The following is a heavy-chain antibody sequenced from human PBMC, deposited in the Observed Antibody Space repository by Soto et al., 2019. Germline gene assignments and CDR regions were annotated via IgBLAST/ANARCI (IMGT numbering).Heavy chain of an antibody. CDR3: AKDWGVAVAVYDY. D-gene: IGHD6-19*01. Sequence: EVQLLESGGGLVQPGGSLRLSCAASGFTFSSYAMSWVRQAPGKGLEWVSAISGSGGSTYYADSVKGRFTISRDNSKNPLYLQMNSLRAEDTAVYYCAKDWGVAVAVYDYWGQGTLVTVSS. V-gene: IGHV3-23*01. CDR2: ISGSGGST. J-gene: IGHJ4*02. CDR1: GFTFSSYA.